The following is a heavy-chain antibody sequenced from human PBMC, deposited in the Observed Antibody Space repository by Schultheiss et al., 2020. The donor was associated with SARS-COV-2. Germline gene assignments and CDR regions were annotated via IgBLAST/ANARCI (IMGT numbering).Heavy chain of an antibody. V-gene: IGHV4-38-2*02. CDR3: AREPTTGTTYYYYMDV. CDR1: GYSISSGYY. J-gene: IGHJ6*03. D-gene: IGHD1-1*01. Sequence: SETLSLTCTVSGYSISSGYYWGWIRQPPGKGLEWIGYIYYSGSTNYNPSLKSRVTISVDTSKNQFSLKLSSVTAADTAVYYCAREPTTGTTYYYYMDVWGKGTTVTVSS. CDR2: IYYSGST.